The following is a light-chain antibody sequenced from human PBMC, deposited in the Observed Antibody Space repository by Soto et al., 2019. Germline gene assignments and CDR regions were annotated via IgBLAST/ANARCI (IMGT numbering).Light chain of an antibody. Sequence: QPVLRQPASLNGSPGQSITISCTGTISDIGAYDYVSWFQQHPGKAPKRMISEVNNRPSGVSNRFSGAKSGNTAYLTISGLQVEAEAEYFCFSFTTNSTHVFGTGTKVTGL. CDR1: ISDIGAYDY. J-gene: IGLJ1*01. V-gene: IGLV2-14*01. CDR3: FSFTTNSTHV. CDR2: EVN.